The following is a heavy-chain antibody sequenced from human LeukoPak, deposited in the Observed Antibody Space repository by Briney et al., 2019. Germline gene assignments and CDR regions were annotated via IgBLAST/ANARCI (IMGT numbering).Heavy chain of an antibody. CDR3: ARDVSAGSQFFDY. CDR2: INPSGGTT. V-gene: IGHV1-46*01. CDR1: GYTFTNFY. D-gene: IGHD6-19*01. J-gene: IGHJ4*02. Sequence: ASVTVSCKASGYTFTNFYMHWVRQAPGQGLEWMGIINPSGGTTTYAQKFQGRVTMTRDTSTNTVYMDLSSLRSEDPAVYYCARDVSAGSQFFDYWGQGTLVTVSS.